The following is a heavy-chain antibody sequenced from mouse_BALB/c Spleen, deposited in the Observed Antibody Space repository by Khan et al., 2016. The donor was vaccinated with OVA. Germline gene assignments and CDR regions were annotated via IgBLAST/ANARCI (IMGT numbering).Heavy chain of an antibody. CDR1: GFTFSSYS. V-gene: IGHV5-6*01. CDR2: ISSGADYT. J-gene: IGHJ3*01. D-gene: IGHD4-1*01. Sequence: EVELVESGGDLVTPGGSLNLSCPASGFTFSSYSMSWVRQTPDKRLECVATISSGADYTYYPDSVKGRFTISRDNAKNTLYLQMSSLKSEDTAMYYCASHLTGSFAYWGQGTLVTVSA. CDR3: ASHLTGSFAY.